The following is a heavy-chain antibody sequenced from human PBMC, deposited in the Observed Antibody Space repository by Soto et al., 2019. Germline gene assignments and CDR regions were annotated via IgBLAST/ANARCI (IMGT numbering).Heavy chain of an antibody. V-gene: IGHV1-46*01. CDR1: VYTYTSYY. CDR3: ARFRNGYNKYYYYYGMDV. CDR2: INPSGGST. Sequence: AAGKVSFRASVYTYTSYYMHWVRQAPGQGLEWMGIINPSGGSTSYAQKFQGRVTMTRDTSTSTVYMELSSLRSEDTAVYYCARFRNGYNKYYYYYGMDVWGQGTTVTVSS. D-gene: IGHD5-12*01. J-gene: IGHJ6*02.